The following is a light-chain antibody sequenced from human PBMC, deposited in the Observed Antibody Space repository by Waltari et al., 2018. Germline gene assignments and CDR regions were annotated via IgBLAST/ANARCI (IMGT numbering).Light chain of an antibody. CDR2: DTS. J-gene: IGKJ2*01. V-gene: IGKV3-11*01. CDR1: QRISNY. Sequence: EIVLTQSPATLSLSPGERATLSCSASQRISNYLAWYHHKPCLAPLLLILDTSNRATGIPAMFSGGWSGTDFTLTIISLAPEDFAVYYCQQRSSWPYTFGQGTKLEI. CDR3: QQRSSWPYT.